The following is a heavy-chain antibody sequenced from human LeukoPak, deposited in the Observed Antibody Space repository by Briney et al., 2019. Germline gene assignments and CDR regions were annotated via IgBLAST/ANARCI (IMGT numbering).Heavy chain of an antibody. J-gene: IGHJ4*02. D-gene: IGHD6-13*01. Sequence: SDTLSLICAVYGGSFSGYYWSWIRQPPGKGREWIGEITHSGSSNYNPSLKSRVTISVDTSKKQFSLKLSSVTAADTAVYYCASLVAAAGRDYWGQGTLVTVSS. CDR1: GGSFSGYY. CDR2: ITHSGSS. V-gene: IGHV4-34*01. CDR3: ASLVAAAGRDY.